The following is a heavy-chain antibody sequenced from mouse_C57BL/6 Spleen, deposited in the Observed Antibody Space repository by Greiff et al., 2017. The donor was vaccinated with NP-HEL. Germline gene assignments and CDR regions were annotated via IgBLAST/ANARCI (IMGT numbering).Heavy chain of an antibody. CDR2: INPNTGGT. CDR3: ARGGRGYFDY. CDR1: GYTFTDYY. J-gene: IGHJ2*01. V-gene: IGHV1-26*01. D-gene: IGHD1-1*01. Sequence: EVQLQQSGPELVKPGASVKISCKASGYTFTDYYMNWVKQSHGKSLEWIGDINPNTGGTSYNQKFKGKATLTVDKSSSTAYMELLSLTSEDSAVYYCARGGRGYFDYWGQGTTLTVSS.